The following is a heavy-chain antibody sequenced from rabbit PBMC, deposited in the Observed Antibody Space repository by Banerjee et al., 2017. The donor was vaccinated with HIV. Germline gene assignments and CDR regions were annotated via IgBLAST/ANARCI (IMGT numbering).Heavy chain of an antibody. CDR3: ARWAGGTNIDW. CDR2: IWPGNDNA. CDR1: GFSFSSSYD. V-gene: IGHV1S40*01. D-gene: IGHD4-2*01. Sequence: QSLEESGGGLVQPEGSLTLTCKASGFSFSSSYDMCWVRQAPGKGLEFIACIWPGNDNAYYASWAKGRFTISKASSTTVTLQMTSLTAADTATYFCARWAGGTNIDWWGPCTLVPS. J-gene: IGHJ4*01.